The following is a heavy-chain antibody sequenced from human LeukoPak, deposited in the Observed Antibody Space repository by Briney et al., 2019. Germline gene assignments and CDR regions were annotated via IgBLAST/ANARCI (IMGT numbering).Heavy chain of an antibody. J-gene: IGHJ5*02. CDR2: IIPIFGTA. CDR1: GGTFSSYA. Sequence: ASVEVSCKASGGTFSSYAISWVRQAPGQGLEWMGRIIPIFGTANYAQKFQGRVTITTDESTSTAYMELSSLRSEDTAVYYCARDKLGTVAGNINWFDPWGQGTLVTVSS. V-gene: IGHV1-69*05. CDR3: ARDKLGTVAGNINWFDP. D-gene: IGHD6-19*01.